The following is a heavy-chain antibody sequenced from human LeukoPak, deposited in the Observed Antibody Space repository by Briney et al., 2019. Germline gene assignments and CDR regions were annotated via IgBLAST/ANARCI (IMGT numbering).Heavy chain of an antibody. CDR2: IYPRDGST. Sequence: ASVKVSCKASGYSFTSNYIHWVRQAPGQGLEWMGMIYPRDGSTSYAQKFQGRVTVTRDTSTSTVHMELSGLRSEDTAVYYCARGDFSGGYCYDYWGQGTLVTVSS. CDR3: ARGDFSGGYCYDY. CDR1: GYSFTSNY. J-gene: IGHJ4*02. V-gene: IGHV1-46*01. D-gene: IGHD2-15*01.